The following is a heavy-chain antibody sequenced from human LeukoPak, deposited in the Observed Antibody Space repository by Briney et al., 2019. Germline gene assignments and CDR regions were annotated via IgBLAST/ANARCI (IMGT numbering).Heavy chain of an antibody. CDR1: GNSFTSYL. V-gene: IGHV5-10-1*01. J-gene: IGHJ4*02. CDR3: ARATVAGSCFEY. Sequence: GESLKTPCKGLGNSFTSYLITWVRQMPGKGLEWMGRIDPSDSHTNYSPSFQGHVTISVDKSINTAYLQWGSLKASDTATYYCARATVAGSCFEYWGQGSLVTVSS. D-gene: IGHD6-19*01. CDR2: IDPSDSHT.